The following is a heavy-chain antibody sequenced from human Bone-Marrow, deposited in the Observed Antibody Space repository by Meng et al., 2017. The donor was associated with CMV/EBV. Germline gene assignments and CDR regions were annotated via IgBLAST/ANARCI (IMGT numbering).Heavy chain of an antibody. J-gene: IGHJ4*02. V-gene: IGHV1-8*01. CDR1: GYTFTSYD. D-gene: IGHD6-19*01. CDR2: MNPNSGNT. Sequence: QVQLVQSGAEVQKPGGSVKVSGNASGYTFTSYDINSVRQAAGQGLEWMGWMNPNSGNTDYAQKFQGRVTMTRNISKSTAYMDLSSLRSEDTAVYYCATGVADFEYWGQGTLVTVSS. CDR3: ATGVADFEY.